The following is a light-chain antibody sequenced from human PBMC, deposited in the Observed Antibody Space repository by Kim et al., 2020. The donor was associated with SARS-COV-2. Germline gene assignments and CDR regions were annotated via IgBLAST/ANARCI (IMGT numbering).Light chain of an antibody. V-gene: IGLV1-44*01. Sequence: PEQGVTISCSGGSSSSGSDTVNWYQQVPGTAPKLLIYTNDQRPPGVPDRFSGSKSGTSASLAISGLQSEDEADYYCAAWDYGLNWVFGGGTQLTVL. CDR3: AAWDYGLNWV. J-gene: IGLJ3*02. CDR1: SSSSGSDT. CDR2: TND.